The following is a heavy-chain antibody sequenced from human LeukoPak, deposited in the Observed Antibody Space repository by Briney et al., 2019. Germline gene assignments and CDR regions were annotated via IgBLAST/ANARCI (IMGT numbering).Heavy chain of an antibody. D-gene: IGHD3-3*01. J-gene: IGHJ6*02. Sequence: GGSLRLSCAASGFTFSIYSMNWVRQAPGKGLEWVSSISSSGSYIYYTDSVKGGFTISRDKAKNSLYLQIYSLRAQDPAVYYFARSADFSFWIGYYYGMHLWGRETTVPLSS. CDR3: ARSADFSFWIGYYYGMHL. CDR1: GFTFSIYS. V-gene: IGHV3-21*01. CDR2: ISSSGSYI.